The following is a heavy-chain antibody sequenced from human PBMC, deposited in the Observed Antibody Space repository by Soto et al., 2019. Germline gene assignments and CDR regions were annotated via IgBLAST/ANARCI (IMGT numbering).Heavy chain of an antibody. CDR3: AKEGTSGLYYFDY. D-gene: IGHD6-19*01. CDR1: GFTFSSYW. CDR2: INGDGDST. J-gene: IGHJ4*02. V-gene: IGHV3-74*01. Sequence: GGSLRLSCAASGFTFSSYWMHWVRQAPGKGLVWVSLINGDGDSTSYADSVKGRFTISRDNSRNTLYLQMNSLRAGDSAKYYCAKEGTSGLYYFDYWGQGTLVTVSS.